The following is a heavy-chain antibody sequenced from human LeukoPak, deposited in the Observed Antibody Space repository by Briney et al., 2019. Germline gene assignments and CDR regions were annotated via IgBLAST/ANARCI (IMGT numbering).Heavy chain of an antibody. CDR2: INHSEST. CDR1: GGSFSGYY. Sequence: SETLSLTCAVYGGSFSGYYWSWIRQPPGKGLEWIGEINHSESTNYSPSLKSRVTISVDTSKNQFSLKLSSVTAADTAVYYCATAPRYCTNGVCSFDYWGQGTLVTVSS. J-gene: IGHJ4*02. V-gene: IGHV4-34*01. D-gene: IGHD2-8*01. CDR3: ATAPRYCTNGVCSFDY.